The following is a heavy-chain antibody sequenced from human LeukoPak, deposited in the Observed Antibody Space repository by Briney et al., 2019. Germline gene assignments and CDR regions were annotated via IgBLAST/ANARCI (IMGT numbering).Heavy chain of an antibody. Sequence: GGSLRLSCAASGFTFSSYGMHWVRQAPGKGLEWVAVISYDGSNKYYADSVKGRFTISRDNSKNTLYLQMNSLRAEDTAVYYCAKLLYYYGSSQPYWGQGTLVTVSS. CDR2: ISYDGSNK. J-gene: IGHJ4*02. D-gene: IGHD3-22*01. V-gene: IGHV3-30*12. CDR1: GFTFSSYG. CDR3: AKLLYYYGSSQPY.